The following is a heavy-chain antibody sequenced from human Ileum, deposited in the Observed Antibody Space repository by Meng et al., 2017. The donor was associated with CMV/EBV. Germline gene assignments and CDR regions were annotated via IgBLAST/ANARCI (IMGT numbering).Heavy chain of an antibody. V-gene: IGHV1-18*01. D-gene: IGHD6-19*01. CDR2: ISAYNGNT. Sequence: ASVKVSCKASGYTFTSYGISWVRQAPGQGLEWMGWISAYNGNTNYAQKLQGRVTMTTDTSTSTAYMELRSLRSDDTAVYYCARALYGAVAGYYFAYWGQGNRVNGAS. CDR1: GYTFTSYG. J-gene: IGHJ4*02. CDR3: ARALYGAVAGYYFAY.